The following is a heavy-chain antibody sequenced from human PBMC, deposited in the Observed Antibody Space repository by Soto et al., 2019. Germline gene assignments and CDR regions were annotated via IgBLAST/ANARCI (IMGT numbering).Heavy chain of an antibody. CDR2: ISGYNGNT. V-gene: IGHV1-18*01. CDR3: ARDFGPPDHEFGGMDV. Sequence: ASVKVSCKASGYTFTSYGISWVRQAPVQGLEWMGWISGYNGNTDYAQNFQGRVIMSTDTSKTTAYMELRSLRSDDTAVYYCARDFGPPDHEFGGMDVWGHGTTVTVSS. J-gene: IGHJ6*02. CDR1: GYTFTSYG. D-gene: IGHD3-3*01.